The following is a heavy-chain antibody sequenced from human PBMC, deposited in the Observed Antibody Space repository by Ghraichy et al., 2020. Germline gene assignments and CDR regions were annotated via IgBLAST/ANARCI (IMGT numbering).Heavy chain of an antibody. Sequence: SGPTLVKPTETLTLTCTVSGFSLSNARMGVSWIRQPPGKALEWLAHIFSNDEKSYSTSLKSRLTISKDTSKSQVVLTMTNMDPVDTATYYCARIPGRITIFGVVIPNAFDIWGQGTMVTVSS. CDR3: ARIPGRITIFGVVIPNAFDI. CDR1: GFSLSNARMG. J-gene: IGHJ3*02. CDR2: IFSNDEK. V-gene: IGHV2-26*01. D-gene: IGHD3-3*01.